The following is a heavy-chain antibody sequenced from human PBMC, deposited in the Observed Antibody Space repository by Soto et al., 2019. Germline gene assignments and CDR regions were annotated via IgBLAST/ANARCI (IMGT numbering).Heavy chain of an antibody. J-gene: IGHJ6*02. CDR1: GYTFTSYY. Sequence: ASVKVSCKASGYTFTSYYMHWVRQAPGQGLEWMGIINPSGGGTSYSQKLQGRVTLTRDTSTRTIYMELNSLRSEDTAVYYCARGPGASGLDVWGQGTTVTVSS. CDR3: ARGPGASGLDV. V-gene: IGHV1-46*01. CDR2: INPSGGGT. D-gene: IGHD2-8*02.